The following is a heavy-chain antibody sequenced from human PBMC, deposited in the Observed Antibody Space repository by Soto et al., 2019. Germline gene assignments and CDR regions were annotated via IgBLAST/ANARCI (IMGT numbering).Heavy chain of an antibody. V-gene: IGHV4-59*01. CDR1: GGSITSYY. CDR2: IHNSGST. Sequence: QVQLQESGPGLVKPSETLSLTCTVSGGSITSYYWSWIRQPPGKGLEWIAYIHNSGSTSYNPSLQSRVTISADVSKNQFSLDLRSVTAADTAVYYCARRWSGTDYWGHGTLVTVSS. D-gene: IGHD3-10*01. CDR3: ARRWSGTDY. J-gene: IGHJ4*01.